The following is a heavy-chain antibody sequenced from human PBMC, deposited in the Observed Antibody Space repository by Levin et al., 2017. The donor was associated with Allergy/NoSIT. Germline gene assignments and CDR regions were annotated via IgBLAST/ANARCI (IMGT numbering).Heavy chain of an antibody. V-gene: IGHV3-23*01. D-gene: IGHD2-15*01. CDR1: GFTFSSYA. J-gene: IGHJ2*01. Sequence: PGGSLRLSCAASGFTFSSYAMSWVRQAPGKGLEWVSAISGSGGSTYYADSVKGRFTISRDNSKNTLYLQMNSLRAEDTAVYYCAKDRAIGRALFHWYFDLWGRGTLVTVSS. CDR3: AKDRAIGRALFHWYFDL. CDR2: ISGSGGST.